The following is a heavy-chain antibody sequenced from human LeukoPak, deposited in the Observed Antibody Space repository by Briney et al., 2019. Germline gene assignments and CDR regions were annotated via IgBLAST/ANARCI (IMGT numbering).Heavy chain of an antibody. D-gene: IGHD6-13*01. CDR1: GFTFSSFG. Sequence: PGGSLRLSCAASGFTFSSFGMYWVRQAPGKGLEWVAVISYDGSNKYYAGSVKGRFTISRDNSKNTLYLQMNSLRAEDTAVYYCARYSSSWYPHRYYYGMDVWGQGTTVTVSS. CDR2: ISYDGSNK. V-gene: IGHV3-30*03. CDR3: ARYSSSWYPHRYYYGMDV. J-gene: IGHJ6*02.